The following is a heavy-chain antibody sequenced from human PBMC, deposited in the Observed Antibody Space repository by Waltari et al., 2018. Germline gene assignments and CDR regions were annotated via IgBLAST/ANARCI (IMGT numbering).Heavy chain of an antibody. CDR2: LSWNSGSR. CDR3: AKEGGGNWNDFDY. V-gene: IGHV3-9*01. CDR1: GFTFADYA. J-gene: IGHJ4*02. Sequence: EVQLVESGGGLVQPGRSLRLSCAASGFTFADYAMHWVRQAPGKGPAWVSGLSWNSGSRGEADSGKGRVTIARDNAKNSRYLQMNRLRAEDTALYYCAKEGGGNWNDFDYWGQGTLVTVSS. D-gene: IGHD1-1*01.